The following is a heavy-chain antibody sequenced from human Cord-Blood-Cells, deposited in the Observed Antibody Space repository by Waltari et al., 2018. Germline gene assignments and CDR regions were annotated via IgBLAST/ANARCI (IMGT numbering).Heavy chain of an antibody. CDR1: GYTFTSYD. V-gene: IGHV1-8*03. CDR2: MTPKSGKT. Sequence: QVQLVQSGAEVKKPGASVKVSCKASGYTFTSYDINWVRQATGQGREWMGWMTPKSGKTGYAQKFQGRVNITRNTSISTAYMELSSLSSEDTAVYYCARGEGCSSTSCYTIDYWGQGTLVTVSS. CDR3: ARGEGCSSTSCYTIDY. D-gene: IGHD2-2*02. J-gene: IGHJ4*02.